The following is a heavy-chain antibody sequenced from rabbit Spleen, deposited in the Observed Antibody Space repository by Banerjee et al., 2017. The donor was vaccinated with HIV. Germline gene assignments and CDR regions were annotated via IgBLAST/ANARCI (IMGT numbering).Heavy chain of an antibody. J-gene: IGHJ4*01. CDR3: ARDLVAVIGWNFNL. CDR2: SYTGSSGSS. V-gene: IGHV1S40*01. CDR1: GLDFSSSYW. D-gene: IGHD1-1*01. Sequence: QSLEESGGDLVKPGASLALTCTASGLDFSSSYWICWVRQAPGKGLEWIGCSYTGSSGSSYYASWAKGRFTISKTSSTTVTLQMTSLTAADTATYFCARDLVAVIGWNFNLWGPGTLVTVS.